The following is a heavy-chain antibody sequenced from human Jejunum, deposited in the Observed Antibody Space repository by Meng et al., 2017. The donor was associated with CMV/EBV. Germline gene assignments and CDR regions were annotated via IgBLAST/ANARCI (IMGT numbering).Heavy chain of an antibody. J-gene: IGHJ6*02. Sequence: SYGMNLVRQAPGKGLEWFSYISSGSTIIYYADSMKGRFTISRDNARSSLFLQMNSLRAEDTAVYYCAKRITLVRGNIKDYCAMDVWGQGTTVTVSS. CDR2: ISSGSTII. V-gene: IGHV3-21*05. CDR3: AKRITLVRGNIKDYCAMDV. CDR1: SYG. D-gene: IGHD3-10*01.